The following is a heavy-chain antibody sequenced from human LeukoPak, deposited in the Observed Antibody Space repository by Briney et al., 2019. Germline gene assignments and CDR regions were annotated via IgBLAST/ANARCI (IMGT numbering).Heavy chain of an antibody. CDR2: INSGGST. CDR3: VKDRSIAAPNNDFFDS. Sequence: GGSLRLSCAASGFIVSSNYMSWVRQAPGKGLEWVSVINSGGSTYHADSVKGRFTISRDNSKNTLYLQMSSLRADDTAVYYCVKDRSIAAPNNDFFDSWGQGALVTVSS. V-gene: IGHV3-53*05. CDR1: GFIVSSNY. J-gene: IGHJ4*02. D-gene: IGHD6-6*01.